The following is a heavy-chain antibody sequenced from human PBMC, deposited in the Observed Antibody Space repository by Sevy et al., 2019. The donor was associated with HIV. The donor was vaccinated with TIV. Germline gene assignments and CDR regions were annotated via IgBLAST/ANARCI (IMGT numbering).Heavy chain of an antibody. CDR1: GFTFSTYA. V-gene: IGHV3-23*01. J-gene: IGHJ6*02. CDR2: ISRSSRST. CDR3: AKGYCDGGSCPRDYYYYGMDV. Sequence: GGSLRLSCAASGFTFSTYAMNRVRQAPGKGLEWVSSISRSSRSTYSADSVEGRFTISRDNFKNTLYLQLSSLRVDDTAVYYCAKGYCDGGSCPRDYYYYGMDVWGQGTTVTVSS. D-gene: IGHD2-15*01.